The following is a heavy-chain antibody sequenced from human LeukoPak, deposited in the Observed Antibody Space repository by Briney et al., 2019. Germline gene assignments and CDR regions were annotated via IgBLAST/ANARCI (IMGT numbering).Heavy chain of an antibody. V-gene: IGHV4-61*02. D-gene: IGHD3/OR15-3a*01. J-gene: IGHJ4*02. CDR2: IYTSGST. CDR3: ARQTGSGLFILP. CDR1: GGSISSGSYY. Sequence: SQTLSLTCTVPGGSISSGSYYWSWIRQPAGKGLEWIGRIYTSGSTNYNPSLKSRVTISVDTSKNRFSLKLTSVTAADTAVYYCARQTGSGLFILPGGQGTLVTVSS.